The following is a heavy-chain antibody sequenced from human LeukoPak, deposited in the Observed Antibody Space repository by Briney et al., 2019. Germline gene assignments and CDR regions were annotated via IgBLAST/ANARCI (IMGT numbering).Heavy chain of an antibody. Sequence: PSETLSLTCTVSGGSISSHYWSWIRQPPGKGLEWIGYIYYSGSTYYNPSLKSRVTISVDTSKNQFSLKLSSVTAADTAVYYCARDLGLGDFYYMDVWGKGTTVTVSS. CDR2: IYYSGST. CDR3: ARDLGLGDFYYMDV. CDR1: GGSISSHY. J-gene: IGHJ6*03. D-gene: IGHD3-16*01. V-gene: IGHV4-59*11.